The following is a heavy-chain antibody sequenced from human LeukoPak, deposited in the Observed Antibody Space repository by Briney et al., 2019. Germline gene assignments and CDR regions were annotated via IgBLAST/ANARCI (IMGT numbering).Heavy chain of an antibody. J-gene: IGHJ5*02. CDR3: AREPCSSTSCAEAA. CDR1: GGSISSYH. Sequence: SETLSLTCTVSGGSISSYHWSWIRQPPGKGLEWIGYIYYSGSTNHNPSLKSRVTISVDTSKNQFSLKLSSVTAADTAVYYCAREPCSSTSCAEAAWGQGTLVTVSS. CDR2: IYYSGST. V-gene: IGHV4-59*12. D-gene: IGHD2-2*01.